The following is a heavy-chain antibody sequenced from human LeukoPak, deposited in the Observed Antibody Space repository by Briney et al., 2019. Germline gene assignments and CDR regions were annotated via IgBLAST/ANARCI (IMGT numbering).Heavy chain of an antibody. V-gene: IGHV3-20*04. J-gene: IGHJ3*02. CDR1: EFTFDDYG. CDR2: INWNGGST. CDR3: ARDYGDYVGPVAFDI. D-gene: IGHD4-17*01. Sequence: PGGSLSLSCAASEFTFDDYGMSWVRQAPGKGLEWVSGINWNGGSTGYADSVKGRFTISRDNSKNSLYLQMNSLRAEDTALYYCARDYGDYVGPVAFDIWGQGTMVTVSS.